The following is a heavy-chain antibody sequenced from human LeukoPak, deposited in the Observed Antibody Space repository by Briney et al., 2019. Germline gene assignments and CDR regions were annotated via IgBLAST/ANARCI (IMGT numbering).Heavy chain of an antibody. Sequence: GGSLRLSCAASGFTFSSYAMHWVRQAPGKGLEWVAVISYDGSNKYYADSVKGRFTISRDNSKNTLYLQMNSLKAEDTAVYYCARDQADDAFDIWGQGTMVTVSS. D-gene: IGHD6-25*01. J-gene: IGHJ3*02. CDR1: GFTFSSYA. CDR3: ARDQADDAFDI. V-gene: IGHV3-30*04. CDR2: ISYDGSNK.